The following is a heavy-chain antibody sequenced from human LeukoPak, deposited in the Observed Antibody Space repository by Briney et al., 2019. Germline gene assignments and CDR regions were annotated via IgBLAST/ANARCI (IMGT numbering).Heavy chain of an antibody. J-gene: IGHJ4*02. CDR3: ARGGNSEGFDY. D-gene: IGHD4-23*01. V-gene: IGHV3-30*03. Sequence: GGSLRLSCTASGFTFSTYGMHWVRQAPGKGLEWVTLISYDGSTKYYSDSVKGRFTISRDNAKNSLYLQMNSLRAEDTAVYYCARGGNSEGFDYWGQGTLVTVSS. CDR1: GFTFSTYG. CDR2: ISYDGSTK.